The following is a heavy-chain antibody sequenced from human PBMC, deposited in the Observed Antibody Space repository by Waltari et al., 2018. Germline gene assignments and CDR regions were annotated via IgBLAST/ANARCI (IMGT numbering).Heavy chain of an antibody. V-gene: IGHV4-38-2*02. CDR3: ARRMVTTGYFDY. CDR2: IYHSGNT. Sequence: QVQLQESGPGLVKPSETLSLTCTVSRYSISSGNYWGWIRQPPGKGLEWIGSIYHSGNTYYNPSLKSRVTISIDTSKNQFSLKLTSVTAADTAVYHCARRMVTTGYFDYWGQGTLVTVSS. J-gene: IGHJ4*02. CDR1: RYSISSGNY. D-gene: IGHD4-4*01.